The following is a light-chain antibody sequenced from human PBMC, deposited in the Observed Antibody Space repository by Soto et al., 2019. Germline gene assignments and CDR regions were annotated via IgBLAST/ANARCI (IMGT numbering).Light chain of an antibody. V-gene: IGKV3-11*01. CDR2: DAS. Sequence: EIVLTQSPATLSLFPGERATLSCRASQIASSHLAWYQQKPGQAPRLVIYDASKRAPGIPARFSGSGSGTDITLTISSLEPEDFAVYHCQHSDYWLFGGGTKVEI. CDR3: QHSDYWL. CDR1: QIASSH. J-gene: IGKJ4*01.